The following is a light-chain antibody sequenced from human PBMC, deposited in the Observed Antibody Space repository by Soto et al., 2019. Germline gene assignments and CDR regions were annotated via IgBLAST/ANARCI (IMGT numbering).Light chain of an antibody. CDR3: SSYTSSSLVV. CDR1: SSDVGGYNY. J-gene: IGLJ2*01. Sequence: QSALTQPASVSGSPGQSITISCTGTSSDVGGYNYVSWYQQHPGKAPKLMIYDVSNRPSGVSNRFSGSKSGNTASLTISGLKDEDEADYYCSSYTSSSLVVFGGGTKVTVL. V-gene: IGLV2-14*01. CDR2: DVS.